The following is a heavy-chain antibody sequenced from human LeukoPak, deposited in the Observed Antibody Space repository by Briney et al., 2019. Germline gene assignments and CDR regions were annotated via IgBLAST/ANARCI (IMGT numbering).Heavy chain of an antibody. J-gene: IGHJ4*02. CDR3: ARVYCSGGSCYSIDY. V-gene: IGHV3-48*03. CDR2: IGTSGSTI. Sequence: PGGSLRLSCAASGFTFSSYEMNWVRQAPGRGLEWVSCIGTSGSTIYYADSVKARFTISRDNAKNVLYLEMNSLRAEDTAVYYCARVYCSGGSCYSIDYWGQGALVTVSS. CDR1: GFTFSSYE. D-gene: IGHD2-15*01.